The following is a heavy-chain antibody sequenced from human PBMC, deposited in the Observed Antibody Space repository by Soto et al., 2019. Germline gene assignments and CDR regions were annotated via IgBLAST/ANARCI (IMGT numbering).Heavy chain of an antibody. CDR2: ISGSGGST. CDR1: GFTFSSYA. Sequence: GGSLRLSCAASGFTFSSYAMSWVRQAPGKGLEWVSAISGSGGSTYYADSVKGRFTISRDNSKNTLYLQMNSLRAEDTAVYYCAKDPPDYDFWSGYSPYFDYWGQGTLVTVLL. J-gene: IGHJ4*02. V-gene: IGHV3-23*01. D-gene: IGHD3-3*01. CDR3: AKDPPDYDFWSGYSPYFDY.